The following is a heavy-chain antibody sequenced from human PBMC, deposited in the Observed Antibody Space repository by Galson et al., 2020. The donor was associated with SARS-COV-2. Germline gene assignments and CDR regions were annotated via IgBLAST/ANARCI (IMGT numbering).Heavy chain of an antibody. Sequence: SETLSLTCTVSGGSISSGGYYWSWIRQHPGKGLEWIGYIYYSGSTYYNPSLKSRVTISVDTSKNQFSLKLSSVTAADTAVYYCARGFGWQQLSHWYFDLWGRGTLVTVSS. V-gene: IGHV4-31*03. CDR1: GGSISSGGYY. CDR2: IYYSGST. D-gene: IGHD6-13*01. CDR3: ARGFGWQQLSHWYFDL. J-gene: IGHJ2*01.